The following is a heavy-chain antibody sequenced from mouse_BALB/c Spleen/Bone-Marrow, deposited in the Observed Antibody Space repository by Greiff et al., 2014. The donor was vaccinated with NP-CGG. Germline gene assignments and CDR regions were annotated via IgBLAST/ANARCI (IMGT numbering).Heavy chain of an antibody. CDR1: GFNIKDTY. Sequence: EVMLVESGAELVKPGASVKLSCTASGFNIKDTYMHWVKQRPEQGLEWIGRIYPANGDTKYDPKFQGKATITADTSSNTAYLQLRSLTSEDTAVYYCARYGNGLMDYWGQGTSVTVSS. CDR3: ARYGNGLMDY. D-gene: IGHD2-1*01. J-gene: IGHJ4*01. V-gene: IGHV14-3*02. CDR2: IYPANGDT.